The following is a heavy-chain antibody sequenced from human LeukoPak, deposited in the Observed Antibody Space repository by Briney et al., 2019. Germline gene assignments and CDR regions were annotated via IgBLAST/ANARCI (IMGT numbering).Heavy chain of an antibody. CDR3: ARVESAKLDAFDI. Sequence: HPGGSLRLSCAASGFTFSSYWMNWVRQAPGKGLEWVANIKQDGSEKYYVDSVKGRFTISRDNAKNSLYLQMNSLRAEDTAVYYCARVESAKLDAFDIWGQGTMVTVSS. V-gene: IGHV3-7*01. D-gene: IGHD3-3*01. CDR2: IKQDGSEK. CDR1: GFTFSSYW. J-gene: IGHJ3*02.